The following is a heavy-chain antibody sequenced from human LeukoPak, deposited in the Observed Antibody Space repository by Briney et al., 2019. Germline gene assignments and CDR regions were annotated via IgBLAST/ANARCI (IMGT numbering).Heavy chain of an antibody. CDR2: IYYSGST. CDR3: ASSAKGYFDY. D-gene: IGHD6-25*01. J-gene: IGHJ4*02. Sequence: SETLSLTCTVSGGSISSYYWSWIRQPPGKGLEWIGYIYYSGSTDYNPSLKSRVTISVDTSKNHFSLKLSSVTAADTAVYYCASSAKGYFDYWGQGTLVTVSS. CDR1: GGSISSYY. V-gene: IGHV4-59*08.